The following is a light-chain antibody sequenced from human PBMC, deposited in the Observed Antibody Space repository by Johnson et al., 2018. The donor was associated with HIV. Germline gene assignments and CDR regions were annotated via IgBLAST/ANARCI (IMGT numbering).Light chain of an antibody. J-gene: IGLJ1*01. CDR2: EDN. CDR1: SSNIENNF. CDR3: GTWDNSLNAV. Sequence: QSALTQPPSVSAAPGQKVTVSCSGSSSNIENNFVSWYQQLPGTAPKLLIYEDNKLPSGIPDRFSGSKSGTSATLGITGLQTGDEADYYCGTWDNSLNAVFGTGTKVTVL. V-gene: IGLV1-51*02.